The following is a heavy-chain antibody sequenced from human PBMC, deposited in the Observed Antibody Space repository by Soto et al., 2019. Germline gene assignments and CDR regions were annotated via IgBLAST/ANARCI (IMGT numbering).Heavy chain of an antibody. D-gene: IGHD1-7*01. CDR2: IIPILGIA. CDR1: GGTFSSYT. Sequence: ASVKVSCKASGGTFSSYTISWVRQAPGQGLEWMGRIIPILGIANYAQKFQGRVTITADKSTSTAYMELSSLRSEDTAVYYCARANWNYVWDDAFDIWGQGTMVTVSS. J-gene: IGHJ3*02. V-gene: IGHV1-69*02. CDR3: ARANWNYVWDDAFDI.